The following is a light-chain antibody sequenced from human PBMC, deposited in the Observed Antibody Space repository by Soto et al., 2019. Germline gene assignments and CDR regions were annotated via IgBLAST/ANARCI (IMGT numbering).Light chain of an antibody. CDR1: QSVNSN. V-gene: IGKV3-15*01. CDR2: GAS. J-gene: IGKJ1*01. Sequence: EIVMTQSPATLSVSPGERATLSCRASQSVNSNLVWYQQKPGQAPRLLIYGASTRATGIPGRFSGSGYGTEFTLTISSLQSEDFAVYYCQQDNNCLWTFGQGTKVEIK. CDR3: QQDNNCLWT.